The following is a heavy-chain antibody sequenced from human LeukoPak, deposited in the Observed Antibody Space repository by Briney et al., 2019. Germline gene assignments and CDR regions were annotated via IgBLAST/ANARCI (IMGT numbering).Heavy chain of an antibody. V-gene: IGHV4-38-2*01. D-gene: IGHD3-16*02. Sequence: SETLSLTCAVSGYSIRSDYYWGWIRQPPGKGLEWIGTIFHSGSTCYNPSLKSRITILVDTSKNRFSLKLSSVTAADTAVYYCARHSQWGVIPWAFDIWGQGTMVTVSS. CDR2: IFHSGST. CDR1: GYSIRSDYY. J-gene: IGHJ3*02. CDR3: ARHSQWGVIPWAFDI.